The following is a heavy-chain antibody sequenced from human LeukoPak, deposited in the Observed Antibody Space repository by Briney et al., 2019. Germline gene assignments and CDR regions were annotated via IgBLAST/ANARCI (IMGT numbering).Heavy chain of an antibody. CDR1: VVTPISDS. D-gene: IGHD3-10*01. CDR2: ISSSSSTI. CDR3: ARASYGSGSFPDY. J-gene: IGHJ4*02. V-gene: IGHV3-48*01. Sequence: PGGSLRLSCAASVVTPISDSMNWVRDAPGEGLGWVSYISSSSSTIYSADSVKGRFNISRDNAKNSLYLQMNSLRAEDTAVYYCARASYGSGSFPDYWGQGTLVTVSS.